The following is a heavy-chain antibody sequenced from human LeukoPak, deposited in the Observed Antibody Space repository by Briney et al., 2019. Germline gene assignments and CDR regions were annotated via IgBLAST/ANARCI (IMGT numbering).Heavy chain of an antibody. CDR1: GYTFTDYC. J-gene: IGHJ4*02. V-gene: IGHV1-2*02. Sequence: ASVKVSCKASGYTFTDYCIHWMRQAPGQGLEWMGWINPKRGVTTYAQKFQGRVTMTRDTSITTAYMELTRLRSDDTAVYYCARGTSIVRGIIDYWGQGTLVTVSS. CDR2: INPKRGVT. D-gene: IGHD3-10*01. CDR3: ARGTSIVRGIIDY.